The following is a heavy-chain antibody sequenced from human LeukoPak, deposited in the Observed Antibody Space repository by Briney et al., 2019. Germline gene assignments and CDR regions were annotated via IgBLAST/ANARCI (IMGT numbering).Heavy chain of an antibody. D-gene: IGHD2-21*02. J-gene: IGHJ4*02. V-gene: IGHV3-48*01. CDR2: LSSSSNTI. Sequence: GGSLRLSCAASGFTFSSYSMNWVRQAPGKGLEWVSYLSSSSNTIYYADSVKGRFTISRDNAKNSLYLQMNSLRAEDTAVYYCARETADCGGDCYDYWGQGTLVTVSS. CDR3: ARETADCGGDCYDY. CDR1: GFTFSSYS.